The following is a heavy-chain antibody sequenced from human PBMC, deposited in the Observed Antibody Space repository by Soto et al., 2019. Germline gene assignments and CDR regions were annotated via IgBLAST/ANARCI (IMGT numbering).Heavy chain of an antibody. Sequence: QVQLVESGGGVVQPGRSLRLSCAASGFTFSSYGMHWVRQAPGKGLEWVAVISYDGSNKYYADSVKGRFTISRDNSKNTLYLKMNSRRAEDTAVYYCAKARGSYPPLYFDYWGQGTLVTVSS. J-gene: IGHJ4*02. CDR1: GFTFSSYG. CDR2: ISYDGSNK. CDR3: AKARGSYPPLYFDY. V-gene: IGHV3-30*18. D-gene: IGHD1-26*01.